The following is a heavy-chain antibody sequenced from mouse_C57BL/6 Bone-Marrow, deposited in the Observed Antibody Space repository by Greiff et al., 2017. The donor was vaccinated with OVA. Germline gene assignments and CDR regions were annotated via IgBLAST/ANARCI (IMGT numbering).Heavy chain of an antibody. CDR2: INPSNGGT. V-gene: IGHV1-53*01. Sequence: QVQLKQPGTELVKPGASVKLSCKASGYTFTSYWMHWVKQRPGQGLEWIGNINPSNGGTNYNEKFKSKATLTVDKSSSTAYMQLSSLTSEDSAVYYCARDGYYEGVYMDYWGQGTSVTVSS. J-gene: IGHJ4*01. D-gene: IGHD2-3*01. CDR1: GYTFTSYW. CDR3: ARDGYYEGVYMDY.